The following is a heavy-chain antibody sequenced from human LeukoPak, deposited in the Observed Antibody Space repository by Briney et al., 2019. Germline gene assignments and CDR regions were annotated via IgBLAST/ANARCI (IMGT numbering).Heavy chain of an antibody. J-gene: IGHJ4*02. CDR1: GGTFSSYA. D-gene: IGHD3-22*01. CDR2: IIPILGIA. V-gene: IGHV1-69*04. Sequence: ASVKVSCKASGGTFSSYAISWVRQAPGQGLEWMGRIIPILGIANYAQKFQGRVTITADKSTGTAYMELSSLRSEDTAVYYCARGYYDSSGYYYWGQGTLVTVSS. CDR3: ARGYYDSSGYYY.